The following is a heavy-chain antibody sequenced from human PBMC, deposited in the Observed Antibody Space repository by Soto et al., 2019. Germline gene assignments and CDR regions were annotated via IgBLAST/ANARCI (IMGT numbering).Heavy chain of an antibody. CDR1: GFTFSSYA. J-gene: IGHJ6*02. D-gene: IGHD2-15*01. Sequence: PGGSLRLSCAASGFTFSSYATHWVRQPPGKGLEWVAVISYHGSKNYYADSVKGRFTISRDNSKNTLYLQMNSLRAEDTAVYYCARERVEYGDYQYYGMDVWGQGTTVTVSS. V-gene: IGHV3-30-3*01. CDR3: ARERVEYGDYQYYGMDV. CDR2: ISYHGSKN.